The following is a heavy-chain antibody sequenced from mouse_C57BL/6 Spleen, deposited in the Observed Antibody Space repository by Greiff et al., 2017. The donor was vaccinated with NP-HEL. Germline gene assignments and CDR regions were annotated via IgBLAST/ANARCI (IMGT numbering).Heavy chain of an antibody. CDR1: GYSITSGYY. D-gene: IGHD1-1*01. V-gene: IGHV3-6*01. CDR3: ARATTVVAVDY. J-gene: IGHJ2*01. CDR2: ISYDGSN. Sequence: EVQLQESGPGLVKPSPSLSLTCSVTGYSITSGYYWNWIRQFPGNKLEWMGYISYDGSNNYNPSLKNRISITRDTSKNQFFLKLNSVTTEDTTTYYCARATTVVAVDYWGQGATLTVSS.